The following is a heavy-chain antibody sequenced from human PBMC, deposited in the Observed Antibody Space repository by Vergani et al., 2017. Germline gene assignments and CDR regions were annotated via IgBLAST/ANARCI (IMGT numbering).Heavy chain of an antibody. D-gene: IGHD5-18*01. Sequence: EVQLLESGGGLVQPGGSLRLSCAASGFTFSSYAMSWVRQAPGKGLEWVSAISGSGGSTYYADSVKGRFTISRDNSKNTLNLQMNSLRAEDTAVYYCAKSPWIQLWLRYYGMDVWGQGTTVTVSS. CDR1: GFTFSSYA. CDR2: ISGSGGST. V-gene: IGHV3-23*01. CDR3: AKSPWIQLWLRYYGMDV. J-gene: IGHJ6*02.